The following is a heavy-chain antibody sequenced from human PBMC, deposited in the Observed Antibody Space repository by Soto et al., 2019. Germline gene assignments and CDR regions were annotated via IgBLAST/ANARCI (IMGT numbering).Heavy chain of an antibody. Sequence: SETLSLTCTVSGVSISSYYWSGSRQPPGKGLEWIGYIYYSGSTNYNPSLKSRVTISVDTSKNQFSLKLSSVTAADTAVYYCARLVVDTAMVHLYYYYYMDVWGKGTTVTVSS. CDR1: GVSISSYY. J-gene: IGHJ6*03. CDR3: ARLVVDTAMVHLYYYYYMDV. D-gene: IGHD5-18*01. V-gene: IGHV4-59*08. CDR2: IYYSGST.